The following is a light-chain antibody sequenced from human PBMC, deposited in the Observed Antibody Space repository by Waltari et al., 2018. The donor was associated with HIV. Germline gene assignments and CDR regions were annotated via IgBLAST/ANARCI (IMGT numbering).Light chain of an antibody. CDR3: QQSYSSART. J-gene: IGKJ1*01. CDR1: QSISTN. Sequence: DIQMTQSPSSLSASVGDRVTITCRASQSISTNLNWNQQKPGKAPKFLIYAASSLQSGVPSRFSGSGSGTDFTLTITSLQPEDFATYYCQQSYSSARTFGQGTKVEIE. CDR2: AAS. V-gene: IGKV1-39*01.